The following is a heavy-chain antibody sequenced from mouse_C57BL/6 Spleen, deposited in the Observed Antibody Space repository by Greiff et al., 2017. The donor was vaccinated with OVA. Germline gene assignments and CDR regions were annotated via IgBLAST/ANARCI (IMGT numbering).Heavy chain of an antibody. V-gene: IGHV5-6*01. CDR2: ISSGGSYT. CDR1: VFTFSSYG. CDR3: ARLDSSGY. J-gene: IGHJ2*01. Sequence: EVKLMESGGDLVKPGGSLKLSCAASVFTFSSYGMSWVRQTPDKRLEWVATISSGGSYTYYPDSVKGRFTISRDNAKNTLYLQMSSLKAEDTAMYYCARLDSSGYWGQGTTLTVSS. D-gene: IGHD3-2*02.